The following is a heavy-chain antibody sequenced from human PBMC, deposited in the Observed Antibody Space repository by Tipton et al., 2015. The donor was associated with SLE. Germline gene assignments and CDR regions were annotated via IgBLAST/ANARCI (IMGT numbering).Heavy chain of an antibody. CDR1: GFTFRSYR. J-gene: IGHJ6*02. CDR2: INSDGSST. D-gene: IGHD2-2*01. CDR3: AREVVVATAIRDYYGMDV. V-gene: IGHV3-74*01. Sequence: GSLRLSCADSGFTFRSYRMHWVRQAPGKGLVWVSRINSDGSSTRYADSVKGRFNISRDNAKNTLYLQMNSLRAEDTAVYYCAREVVVATAIRDYYGMDVWGQGTTVTVSS.